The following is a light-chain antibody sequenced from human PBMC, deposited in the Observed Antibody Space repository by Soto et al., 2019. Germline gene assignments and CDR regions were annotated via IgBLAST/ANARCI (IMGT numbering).Light chain of an antibody. J-gene: IGKJ3*01. CDR1: QSLSSSY. V-gene: IGKV3-20*01. CDR3: QQFRSSPPFT. Sequence: EIVLTQSPGTLSLSPGERATLSCRASQSLSSSYLVWYQQKPGQAPRLLIYGASRRATGIQDRFSGSGSGTEFTLTITRLEPEDFAVYYGQQFRSSPPFTVGPGTRVDIK. CDR2: GAS.